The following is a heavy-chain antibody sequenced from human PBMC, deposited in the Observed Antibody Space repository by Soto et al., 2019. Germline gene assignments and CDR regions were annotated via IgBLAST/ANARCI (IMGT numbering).Heavy chain of an antibody. J-gene: IGHJ4*02. D-gene: IGHD1-26*01. V-gene: IGHV3-11*05. CDR1: GFTFSDYY. CDR3: ARGIGTYHCDY. CDR2: ISSSSCYT. Sequence: QVQLVESGGGLVKPGGSLRLSCAASGFTFSDYYMNWIRQAPGKGLEWVSYISSSSCYTNYADSVKGRFTISRDNAKNSLYLQMNSLRAEDTAVYYCARGIGTYHCDYWGQGTLVTVSS.